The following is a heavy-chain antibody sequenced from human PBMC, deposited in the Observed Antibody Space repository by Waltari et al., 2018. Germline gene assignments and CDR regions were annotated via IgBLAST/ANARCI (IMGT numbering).Heavy chain of an antibody. Sequence: EVQLVESGGGLVQPGGSLRLSCAASGFSFRSYWMHWVSQAPGKGLVGFSRVNTDGSNTNYADSVKGRFTISRDNAKNTLFLQMNSLRAEDTAVYYCAREVGVLDYYYGMDVWGQGTTVTVSS. J-gene: IGHJ6*02. D-gene: IGHD5-12*01. CDR3: AREVGVLDYYYGMDV. CDR2: VNTDGSNT. CDR1: GFSFRSYW. V-gene: IGHV3-74*01.